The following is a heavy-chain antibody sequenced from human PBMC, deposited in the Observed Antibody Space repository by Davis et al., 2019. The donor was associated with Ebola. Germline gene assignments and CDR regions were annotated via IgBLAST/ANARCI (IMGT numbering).Heavy chain of an antibody. CDR1: GFTFSSYA. CDR3: ARGDSSGYYGDAFDI. D-gene: IGHD3-22*01. V-gene: IGHV3-30-3*01. CDR2: ISYDGSNK. Sequence: PGGSLRLSCAASGFTFSSYAMHWVRQAPGKGLEWVAVISYDGSNKYYADSVKGRFTISRDNSKNTLYLQMNSLRAEDTAVYYCARGDSSGYYGDAFDIWGQGTMVTVSS. J-gene: IGHJ3*02.